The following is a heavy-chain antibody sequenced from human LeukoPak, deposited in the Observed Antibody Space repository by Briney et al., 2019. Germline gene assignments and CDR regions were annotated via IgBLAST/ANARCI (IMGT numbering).Heavy chain of an antibody. V-gene: IGHV3-74*01. J-gene: IGHJ4*02. Sequence: GGSLRLSCTASGFRFSDFWMHWVRQAPGKGLVWVSRIRGDWHNTTYADSVKGRLIISSDNAQNTLYLQMNSLRVEDTAVYYCASDRVLGSGSLGNWGQGTLVIVSS. CDR3: ASDRVLGSGSLGN. D-gene: IGHD3-10*01. CDR1: GFRFSDFW. CDR2: IRGDWHNT.